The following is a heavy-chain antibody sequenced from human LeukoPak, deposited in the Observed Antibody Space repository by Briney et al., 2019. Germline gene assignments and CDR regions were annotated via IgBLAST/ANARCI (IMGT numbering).Heavy chain of an antibody. J-gene: IGHJ5*02. CDR2: IYYSGST. D-gene: IGHD5-18*01. CDR3: ARVPTPEEAIVTDNWFDP. V-gene: IGHV4-59*01. Sequence: SETLSLTCPVAGGSISSYYWSWIRPPPGTGREWVGYIYYSGSTNYNPSLKSRVTISVDASKNQFSLKLSSGTAADTAVYYCARVPTPEEAIVTDNWFDPWGQGTLVTVSS. CDR1: GGSISSYY.